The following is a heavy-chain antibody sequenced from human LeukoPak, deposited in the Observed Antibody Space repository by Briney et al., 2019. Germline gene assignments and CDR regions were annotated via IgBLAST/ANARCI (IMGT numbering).Heavy chain of an antibody. CDR1: GFTFTIYY. D-gene: IGHD6-6*01. J-gene: IGHJ4*02. V-gene: IGHV1-46*01. Sequence: ASVKVSCKASGFTFTIYYMHWVRQAPGQVLKWIGIINPSGGSTIYVQKFQGRVTITADKSTSTAYMELSSLRSEDTAVYYCARDPPGRPYSSSSYGWGQGTLVTVSS. CDR2: INPSGGST. CDR3: ARDPPGRPYSSSSYG.